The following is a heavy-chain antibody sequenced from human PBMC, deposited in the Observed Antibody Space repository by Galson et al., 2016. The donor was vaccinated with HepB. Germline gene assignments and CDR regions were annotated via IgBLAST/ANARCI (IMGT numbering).Heavy chain of an antibody. D-gene: IGHD2-2*01. CDR3: AKGIVPTAMMSYLVND. CDR1: GFTFSTYG. J-gene: IGHJ4*02. CDR2: ISDDGTTE. Sequence: SLRLSCAASGFTFSTYGLHWVRQAPGKGLEWVAVISDDGTTEYYADSVKGRFTISRDNSKNALYLQMNSLRAEDTAVYYCAKGIVPTAMMSYLVNDWGQGTLVIVSS. V-gene: IGHV3-30*18.